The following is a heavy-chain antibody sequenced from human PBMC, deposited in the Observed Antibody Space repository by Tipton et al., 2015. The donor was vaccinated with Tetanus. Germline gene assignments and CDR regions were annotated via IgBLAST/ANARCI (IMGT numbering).Heavy chain of an antibody. CDR2: INPNSGGT. D-gene: IGHD3-10*01. CDR3: AGSGGAGSSYYYGMDV. J-gene: IGHJ6*02. Sequence: QLVQSGAEVKKPGASVKVSCKTAGYSFTGYYIHWVRQAPGQGLEWMGWINPNSGGTNYAQKFQGRVTMTRDTSISTVYMERSRLKSDDTAVYFCAGSGGAGSSYYYGMDVWGRGTTVTVSS. V-gene: IGHV1-2*02. CDR1: GYSFTGYY.